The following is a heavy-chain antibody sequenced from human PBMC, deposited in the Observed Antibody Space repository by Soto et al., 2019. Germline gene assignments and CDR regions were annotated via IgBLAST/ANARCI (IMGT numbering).Heavy chain of an antibody. CDR1: GFTFSDHF. Sequence: GGSLRLSCAASGFTFSDHFMSWIRQAPGKGLEWISYMTPSGSSRSYADSVKGRFTISRDNAKNSLYLQMNSLRGDDTAVYYCAGDPYYYGSAFWGQGTLVTVSS. CDR2: MTPSGSSR. V-gene: IGHV3-11*01. J-gene: IGHJ4*02. CDR3: AGDPYYYGSAF. D-gene: IGHD3-10*01.